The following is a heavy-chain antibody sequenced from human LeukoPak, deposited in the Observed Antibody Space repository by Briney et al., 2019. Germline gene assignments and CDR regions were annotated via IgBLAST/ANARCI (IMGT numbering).Heavy chain of an antibody. D-gene: IGHD2-2*01. CDR2: ISPSGGST. Sequence: WASVKVSCKASGYTFTNYYMHWVRQAPGQGLEWMGIISPSGGSTSYAQKFQGRVTMTRDTSISTAYMELSRLRSDDTAVYYCARDYCSSTSCLFDYWGQGTLVTVSS. J-gene: IGHJ4*02. CDR3: ARDYCSSTSCLFDY. V-gene: IGHV1-46*01. CDR1: GYTFTNYY.